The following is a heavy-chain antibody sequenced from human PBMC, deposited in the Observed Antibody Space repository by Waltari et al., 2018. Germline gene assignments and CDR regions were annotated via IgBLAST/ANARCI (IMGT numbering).Heavy chain of an antibody. J-gene: IGHJ3*02. CDR1: GGTCSSYA. V-gene: IGHV1-69*05. CDR2: IIPIFVTA. Sequence: QVQLVQSGAEVKKPGYSVKVSCKAAGGTCSSYAISWVRQAPGHGREWVGGIIPIFVTAYYALKSQGRVTITTDESTSTPYIELLSLRSEDTAVYYCASQSSNKVLHAFDIWGQWTMVTVSS. CDR3: ASQSSNKVLHAFDI.